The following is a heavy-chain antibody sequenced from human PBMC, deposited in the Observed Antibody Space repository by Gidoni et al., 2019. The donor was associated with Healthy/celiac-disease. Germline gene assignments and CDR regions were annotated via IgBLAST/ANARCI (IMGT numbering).Heavy chain of an antibody. CDR1: GGSISSYY. J-gene: IGHJ6*02. V-gene: IGHV4-59*01. CDR3: ARDSPCGGDCYNPEPYYYYGMDV. Sequence: QVQLQESGPGLVKPSETLSLTCTVSGGSISSYYWSWIRQPPGKGLEWIGYIYYSGSTHYNPSLKSRVTISVDTSKNQFSLKLSSVTAADTAVYYCARDSPCGGDCYNPEPYYYYGMDVWDQGTTVTVSS. CDR2: IYYSGST. D-gene: IGHD2-21*02.